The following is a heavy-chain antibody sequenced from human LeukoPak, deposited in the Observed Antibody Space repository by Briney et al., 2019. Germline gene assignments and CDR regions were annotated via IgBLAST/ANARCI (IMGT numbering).Heavy chain of an antibody. J-gene: IGHJ4*02. D-gene: IGHD5-12*01. Sequence: ASVKVSCKASGYTFTSYAMHWVRQAPGQRLEWMGWINAGNGNTKYSQKFQGRVTITRDTSASTAYMELSGLRSEDTAVYYCARDQGWLRSYFDYWGQGTLVTVSS. V-gene: IGHV1-3*01. CDR2: INAGNGNT. CDR3: ARDQGWLRSYFDY. CDR1: GYTFTSYA.